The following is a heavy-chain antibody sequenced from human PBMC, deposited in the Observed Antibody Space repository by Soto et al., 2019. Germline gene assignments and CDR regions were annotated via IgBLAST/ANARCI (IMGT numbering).Heavy chain of an antibody. V-gene: IGHV5-51*01. J-gene: IGHJ6*02. CDR3: ARHETSPLIGVVLTAGLDV. D-gene: IGHD3-3*01. Sequence: LTISCKASGYTFSSYWIAWVRQMPGKGLEWMGVVYPGDSDTRYSPSFEGHVTISADKSISTAYLQWGSLKASDTAMYYCARHETSPLIGVVLTAGLDVWGQGTTVTVSS. CDR1: GYTFSSYW. CDR2: VYPGDSDT.